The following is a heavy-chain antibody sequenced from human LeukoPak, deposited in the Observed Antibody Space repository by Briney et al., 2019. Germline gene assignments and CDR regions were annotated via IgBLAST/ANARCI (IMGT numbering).Heavy chain of an antibody. CDR3: ARDRIIRAVAGHYYYYMDV. CDR1: GFTFSSYE. D-gene: IGHD6-19*01. J-gene: IGHJ6*03. CDR2: ISSSGSTI. Sequence: GGSLRLSCAASGFTFSSYEMNWVRQAPGKGLEWVSYISSSGSTIYYADSVKGRFTISRDNAKNSLYLQMNSLRAEDTAVYYCARDRIIRAVAGHYYYYMDVWGKGTTVTVPS. V-gene: IGHV3-48*03.